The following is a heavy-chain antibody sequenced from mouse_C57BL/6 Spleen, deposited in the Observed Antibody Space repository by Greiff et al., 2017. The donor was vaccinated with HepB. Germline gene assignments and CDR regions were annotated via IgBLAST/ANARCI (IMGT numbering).Heavy chain of an antibody. CDR3: ARWIYYYGSFDY. CDR1: GYTFTSYW. CDR2: INPSSGYT. Sequence: VQLVESGAELAKPGASVKLSCKASGYTFTSYWMHWVKQRPGQGLEWIGYINPSSGYTKYNQKFNDKAKLTADKSSSTAYMQLSSLTYEDSAVYYCARWIYYYGSFDYWVQGTTLTVSS. D-gene: IGHD1-1*01. V-gene: IGHV1-7*01. J-gene: IGHJ2*01.